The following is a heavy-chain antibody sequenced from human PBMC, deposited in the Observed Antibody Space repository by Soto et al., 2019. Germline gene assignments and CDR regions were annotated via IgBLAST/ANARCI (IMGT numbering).Heavy chain of an antibody. V-gene: IGHV3-7*01. J-gene: IGHJ5*01. CDR3: ARGTCSSPTCYSIWFDP. CDR1: GFIFSSYW. Sequence: GSLRLSCAASGFIFSSYWMSWVRQAPGKGPEWVANIKQDGSKKYYVDSVQGRFTISRDNAKNSLYLQMNSLRAEDTAMYYCARGTCSSPTCYSIWFDPWGKETLVTV. D-gene: IGHD2-2*02. CDR2: IKQDGSKK.